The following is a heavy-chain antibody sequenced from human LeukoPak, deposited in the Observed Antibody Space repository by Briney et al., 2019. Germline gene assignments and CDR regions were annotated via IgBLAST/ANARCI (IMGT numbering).Heavy chain of an antibody. CDR3: ARAEAYDILTGYSDY. Sequence: GGSLRLSCAASGFTFSSYSMNWVRQAPGKGLEWVSSISSSSSYIYYADSVKGRFTISRDNAKNSLYLQMNSLRAEDTAVYYCARAEAYDILTGYSDYWGQGTLVTVSS. D-gene: IGHD3-9*01. J-gene: IGHJ4*02. V-gene: IGHV3-21*01. CDR2: ISSSSSYI. CDR1: GFTFSSYS.